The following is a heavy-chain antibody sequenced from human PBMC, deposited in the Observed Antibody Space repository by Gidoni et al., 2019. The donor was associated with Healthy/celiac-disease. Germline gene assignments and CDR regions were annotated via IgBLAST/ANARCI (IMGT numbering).Heavy chain of an antibody. J-gene: IGHJ4*02. V-gene: IGHV4-30-2*01. CDR2: IYHSGST. CDR1: GGSISSGGYA. Sequence: LQLPESGSGRVKPSQTLSLTCAVPGGSISSGGYAWSWIRQPPGKGLEWMGYIYHSGSTDDNPSLKSRVTISVDRAKNQFSLKRSSGTAADTAVYDWARVRLQLAYFDYWGQGTLVTVSS. D-gene: IGHD6-13*01. CDR3: ARVRLQLAYFDY.